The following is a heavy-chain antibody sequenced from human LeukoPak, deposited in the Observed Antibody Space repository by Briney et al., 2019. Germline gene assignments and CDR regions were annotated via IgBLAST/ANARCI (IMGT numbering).Heavy chain of an antibody. D-gene: IGHD3-3*01. CDR1: GFTFSSYS. Sequence: PGGSLRLSCAASGFTFSSYSMNWVRQAPGKGLEWVSYISSGSSTIYYADSVKGRFTISRDNAKNSLYLQMNSLRAEDTAVYYCARVMYYDFWSGPSGYAFDIWGQGTMVTVSS. V-gene: IGHV3-48*04. CDR2: ISSGSSTI. CDR3: ARVMYYDFWSGPSGYAFDI. J-gene: IGHJ3*02.